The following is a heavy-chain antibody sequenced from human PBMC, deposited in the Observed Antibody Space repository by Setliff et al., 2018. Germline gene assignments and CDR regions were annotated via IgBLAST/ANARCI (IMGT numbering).Heavy chain of an antibody. Sequence: GGSLRLSCAASGFTFSSYSMNWVRQAPGKGLEWVSTISNSCGMFYYADSVKGRFTISRDNAKNSLYLKMNSLRVEDKAVYYCSVLCDISGYYYHDAFDIWGQGTMVTVSS. J-gene: IGHJ3*02. CDR1: GFTFSSYS. D-gene: IGHD3-22*01. V-gene: IGHV3-21*01. CDR2: ISNSCGMF. CDR3: SVLCDISGYYYHDAFDI.